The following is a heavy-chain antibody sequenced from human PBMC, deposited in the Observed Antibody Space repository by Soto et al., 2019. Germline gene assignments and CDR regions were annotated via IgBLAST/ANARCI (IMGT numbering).Heavy chain of an antibody. CDR1: GGTFSSYA. J-gene: IGHJ6*01. CDR2: ILPIFGTP. V-gene: IGHV1-69*01. D-gene: IGHD3-3*01. Sequence: QVQLVQSGAEVKTPGSSVKVSCKASGGTFSSYALSWVRQAPGQGLEWMGGILPIFGTPNFAQKFQGRVTFIADESTSAAYMELFSLRSEDTAVYYCATLISGEEKYGMDVWGPGTTVTVSS. CDR3: ATLISGEEKYGMDV.